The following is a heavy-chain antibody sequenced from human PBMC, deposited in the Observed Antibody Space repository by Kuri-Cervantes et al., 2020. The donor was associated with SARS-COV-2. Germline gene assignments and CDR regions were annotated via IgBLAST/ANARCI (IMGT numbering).Heavy chain of an antibody. CDR3: ARGQGATRGVFYYYMDV. Sequence: GSLRLSCAVSGYSISSGYYWGWIRQPPGKGLEWIGSIYHSGSTYYNPSLKSRVTISRDTSKNQFSLKLSSVTAADTAVYYCARGQGATRGVFYYYMDVWGKGTTVTVSS. V-gene: IGHV4-38-2*01. CDR2: IYHSGST. J-gene: IGHJ6*03. D-gene: IGHD1/OR15-1a*01. CDR1: GYSISSGYY.